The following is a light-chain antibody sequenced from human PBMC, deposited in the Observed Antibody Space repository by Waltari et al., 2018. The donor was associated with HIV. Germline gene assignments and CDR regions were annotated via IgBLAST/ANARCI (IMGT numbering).Light chain of an antibody. J-gene: IGLJ1*01. Sequence: QSALSQPASVSGSPGQSITISCAGAVRDRGPETFVSCSQHHPGRVPRLILSEVYKRPPGVSYRFSGSTFDMSASLTISGLQAEYEADYFCSSYSTTTSSYVFGGGTTVTVL. V-gene: IGLV2-23*02. CDR2: EVY. CDR3: SSYSTTTSSYV. CDR1: VRDRGPETF.